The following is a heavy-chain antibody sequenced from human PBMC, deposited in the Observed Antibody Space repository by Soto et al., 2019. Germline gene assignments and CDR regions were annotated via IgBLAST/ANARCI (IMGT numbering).Heavy chain of an antibody. CDR3: ARQLRGWQEPDY. J-gene: IGHJ4*02. D-gene: IGHD4-17*01. CDR1: GYRFTNYW. CDR2: IDPSDSYT. Sequence: PGESLKISCKGSGYRFTNYWINWVRQMPGKGLEWMGRIDPSDSYTNYSPSFQGHVTISADTSISTAYLQWSSLKASDTAMYYCARQLRGWQEPDYWAQGTLVTVSS. V-gene: IGHV5-10-1*01.